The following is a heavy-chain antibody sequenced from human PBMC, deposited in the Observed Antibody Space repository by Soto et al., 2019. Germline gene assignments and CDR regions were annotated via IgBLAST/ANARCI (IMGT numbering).Heavy chain of an antibody. CDR3: SHRPFGDDPIHS. CDR2: IYWDDDK. CDR1: GFSIYTTGAG. J-gene: IGHJ4*02. D-gene: IGHD4-17*01. Sequence: QITVKESGPTLVKPPQNLTMTCTVSGFSIYTTGAGVGWIRQHPGKALEWLALIYWDDDKRYSPSLKSTLNINLDTSTMQVVRTTTNMDPVDTGTYYCSHRPFGDDPIHSWGQGSLVTVSS. V-gene: IGHV2-5*02.